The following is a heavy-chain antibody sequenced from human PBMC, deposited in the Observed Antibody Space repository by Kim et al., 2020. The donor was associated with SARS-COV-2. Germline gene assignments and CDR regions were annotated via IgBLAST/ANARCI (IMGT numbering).Heavy chain of an antibody. CDR2: NT. Sequence: NTKHSQKFQGRVTITRDTSASTAYMELSSLRSEDTAVYYCARATRGNFDYWGQGALVTVSS. J-gene: IGHJ4*02. D-gene: IGHD2-2*01. CDR3: ARATRGNFDY. V-gene: IGHV1-3*01.